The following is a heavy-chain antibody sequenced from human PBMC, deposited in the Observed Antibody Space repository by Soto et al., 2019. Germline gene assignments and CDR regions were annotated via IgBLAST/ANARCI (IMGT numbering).Heavy chain of an antibody. CDR3: AKDFHIVVVVAAYYY. CDR1: GFTFSSYA. D-gene: IGHD2-15*01. J-gene: IGHJ4*02. CDR2: ISGSGGST. V-gene: IGHV3-23*01. Sequence: EVQLLESGGGLVQPGGSLRLSCAASGFTFSSYAMNWVRQAPGKGLEWVSAISGSGGSTYYADSVKGRFTISRDNSKNTLYLQMNSVRAEDTAVYYCAKDFHIVVVVAAYYYWGQGTLVTVSS.